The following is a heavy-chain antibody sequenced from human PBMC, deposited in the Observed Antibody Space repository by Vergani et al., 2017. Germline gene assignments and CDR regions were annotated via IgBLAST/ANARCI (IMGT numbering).Heavy chain of an antibody. CDR1: GGTFSSYA. V-gene: IGHV1-69*01. Sequence: QVQLVKSGAEVKKPGSPVKVSCKASGGTFSSYAISWVRQAPGKGLEWMGGIVTIFGTANYAQKLQGRVNITADETTSTAYMGLSSLISEDTAVYYCARGILTVTMRGWDDYYYYRDVWGKGP. J-gene: IGHJ6*03. D-gene: IGHD4-11*01. CDR3: ARGILTVTMRGWDDYYYYRDV. CDR2: IVTIFGTA.